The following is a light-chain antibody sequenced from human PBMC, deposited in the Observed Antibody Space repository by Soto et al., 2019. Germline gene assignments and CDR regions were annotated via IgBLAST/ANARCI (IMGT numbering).Light chain of an antibody. Sequence: QSALTQPASVSGSPGQSVTISCTGTSSDVGSYNIFSWYQQHPGKAPKVIIYEGGKRPSGVSNRFSGSKSGITASLTISGLQAEDEADYYCGSYAGYSTAAVFGGGTKLTVL. J-gene: IGLJ2*01. CDR2: EGG. CDR3: GSYAGYSTAAV. CDR1: SSDVGSYNI. V-gene: IGLV2-23*01.